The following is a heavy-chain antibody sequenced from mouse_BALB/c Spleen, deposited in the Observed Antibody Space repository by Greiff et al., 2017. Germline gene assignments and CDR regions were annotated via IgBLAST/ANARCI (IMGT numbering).Heavy chain of an antibody. CDR2: IISGGGST. CDR1: GFAFSSYD. Sequence: EVQGVESGGGLVKPGGSLKLSCAASGFAFSSYDMSWVRQTPEQRLEWVAYIISGGGSTYYPDTLTGRFTISRDNAKNTMYLQMSSLKSEDTALYYCAATPRDSGYGWYFDDWGAGTTVTVSS. CDR3: AATPRDSGYGWYFDD. D-gene: IGHD1-1*01. J-gene: IGHJ1*01. V-gene: IGHV5-12-1*01.